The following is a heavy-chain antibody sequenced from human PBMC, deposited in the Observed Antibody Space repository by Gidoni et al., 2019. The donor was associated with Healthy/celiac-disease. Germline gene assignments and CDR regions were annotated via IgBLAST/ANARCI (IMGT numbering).Heavy chain of an antibody. CDR3: AKDKGGPMSRFYYGMDV. J-gene: IGHJ6*02. CDR2: ISWNSGSI. D-gene: IGHD1-26*01. V-gene: IGHV3-9*01. CDR1: GFTFDAYA. Sequence: EVQLVESGGGLVQPGRSLRLSCAASGFTFDAYALHWVRQAPGKGLEWVSGISWNSGSIGYADSVKGRFTISRDNAKNSLYLQMNSLRAEDTALYYCAKDKGGPMSRFYYGMDVWGQGTTVTVSS.